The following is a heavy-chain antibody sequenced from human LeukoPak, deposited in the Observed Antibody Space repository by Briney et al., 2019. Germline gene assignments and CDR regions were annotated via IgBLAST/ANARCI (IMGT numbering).Heavy chain of an antibody. CDR3: ARDRPKGYYYDSSGSHIDAFDI. CDR1: GGSISSYY. CDR2: IYHSGST. V-gene: IGHV4-59*12. J-gene: IGHJ3*02. D-gene: IGHD3-22*01. Sequence: SETLSLTCTVSGGSISSYYWSWIRQPPGKGLEWIGEIYHSGSTYYNPSLKSRVTISVDTSKNQFSLKLSSVTAADTAVYYCARDRPKGYYYDSSGSHIDAFDIWGQGTMVTVSS.